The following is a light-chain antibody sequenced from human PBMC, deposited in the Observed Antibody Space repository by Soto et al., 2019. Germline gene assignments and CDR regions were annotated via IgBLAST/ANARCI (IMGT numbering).Light chain of an antibody. J-gene: IGKJ1*01. Sequence: EIVVTQSPGTLSLSQGERATLSCRASQSVSSHYLAWYQQKPGQAPRLLIYGASSRATGIPDRFSGSGSGTDFTLTIARLEPEDFAVYYCQQYGSSPRTFGQGTKVEIK. V-gene: IGKV3-20*01. CDR2: GAS. CDR1: QSVSSHY. CDR3: QQYGSSPRT.